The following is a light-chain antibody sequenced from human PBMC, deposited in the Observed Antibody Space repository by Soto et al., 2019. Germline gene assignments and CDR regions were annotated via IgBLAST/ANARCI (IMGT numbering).Light chain of an antibody. CDR1: QSVSSY. V-gene: IGKV3-11*01. CDR3: QQRSNWPPWFT. Sequence: EIVLTQSPATLSLSPGERATLSCRASQSVSSYLAWYQQKPGQAPRLLIYDASNRATGIPGRFSGSGSGTDFTLTISSLEPEDFAVYYCQQRSNWPPWFTFGPGTKVDIK. CDR2: DAS. J-gene: IGKJ3*01.